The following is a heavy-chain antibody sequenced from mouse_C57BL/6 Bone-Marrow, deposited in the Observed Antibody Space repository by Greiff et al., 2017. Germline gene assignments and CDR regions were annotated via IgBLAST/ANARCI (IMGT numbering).Heavy chain of an antibody. V-gene: IGHV1-54*01. CDR2: INPGSGGT. CDR3: ARGYSGFFAY. D-gene: IGHD2-3*01. J-gene: IGHJ3*01. Sequence: VQLVESGAELVRPGTSVKVSCKASGYAFTNYLIEWVKQRPGQGLEWIGVINPGSGGTNYNEQFKGKATLTADKSSTTTCMLLSSLTSEDSAVYFFARGYSGFFAYWGQGTLVTVSA. CDR1: GYAFTNYL.